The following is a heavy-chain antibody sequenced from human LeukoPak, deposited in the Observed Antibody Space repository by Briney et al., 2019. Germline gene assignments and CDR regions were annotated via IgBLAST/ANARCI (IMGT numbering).Heavy chain of an antibody. V-gene: IGHV1-8*01. J-gene: IGHJ6*03. D-gene: IGHD4-17*01. CDR3: ASHTVTPSTYYYYYMDV. CDR1: GYTFTSYD. CDR2: MNPNSGNT. Sequence: ASVKVSCKASGYTFTSYDINWVRQATGQGLEWMGWMNPNSGNTGYAQKFQGRVTMTRNTSISTAYMELSSLRSEDTAVYYCASHTVTPSTYYYYYMDVWGKGTTVTVSS.